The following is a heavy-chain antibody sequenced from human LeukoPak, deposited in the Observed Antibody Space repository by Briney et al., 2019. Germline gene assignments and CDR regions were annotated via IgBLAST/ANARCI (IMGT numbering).Heavy chain of an antibody. CDR3: AREGVYDSSRYSESAPDY. CDR1: GYTFTSYG. D-gene: IGHD3-22*01. Sequence: ASVKVSCNASGYTFTSYGISWVRQAPGQGLEWMGWISAYNGNTNYAQKLQGRVTITTDTSTSTVYMELRSLRSDDTAVYYCAREGVYDSSRYSESAPDYWGQGTLVTVSS. CDR2: ISAYNGNT. V-gene: IGHV1-18*01. J-gene: IGHJ4*02.